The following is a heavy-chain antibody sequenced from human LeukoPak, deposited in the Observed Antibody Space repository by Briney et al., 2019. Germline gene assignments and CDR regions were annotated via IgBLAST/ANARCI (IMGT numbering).Heavy chain of an antibody. Sequence: SETLSLTCTVSGGSISSGGYYWSWIRQHPGKGLEWIGYIYYSGSTYYNPSLKSRVTISVDTSKNQFSLKLSSVTAADTAVYYCARGVSQPYCDYWGQGTLVTVSS. V-gene: IGHV4-31*03. J-gene: IGHJ4*02. CDR2: IYYSGST. CDR1: GGSISSGGYY. CDR3: ARGVSQPYCDY. D-gene: IGHD6-13*01.